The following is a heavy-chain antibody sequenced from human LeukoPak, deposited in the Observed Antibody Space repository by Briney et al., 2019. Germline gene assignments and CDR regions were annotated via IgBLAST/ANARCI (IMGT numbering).Heavy chain of an antibody. V-gene: IGHV1-18*01. D-gene: IGHD3-22*01. CDR1: GYTFTSYG. J-gene: IGHJ4*02. CDR3: ARVQDTYYYDSSGYYPLDY. CDR2: ISAYNGNT. Sequence: ASVKVSCKASGYTFTSYGISWVRQAPGQGLEWMGWISAYNGNTSYAQKLQGRVTMTTDTSTSTAYMELRSLRSDDTAVYYCARVQDTYYYDSSGYYPLDYWGQGTLVTVSS.